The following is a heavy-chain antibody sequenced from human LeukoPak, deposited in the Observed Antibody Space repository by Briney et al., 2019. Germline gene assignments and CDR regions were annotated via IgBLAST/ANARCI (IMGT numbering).Heavy chain of an antibody. CDR1: GASVSSIGYS. J-gene: IGHJ3*02. CDR2: IYQSGSA. CDR3: ARNSYYDNSGEGAFDI. Sequence: PSETLSLTCGVSGASVSSIGYSWSWVRQPPGRGLEWIGYIYQSGSASYNPSLQSRVTISIDKSKNQFSLNLNSVTAADTAVYYCARNSYYDNSGEGAFDIWGQGTMVTVSS. V-gene: IGHV4-30-2*01. D-gene: IGHD3-22*01.